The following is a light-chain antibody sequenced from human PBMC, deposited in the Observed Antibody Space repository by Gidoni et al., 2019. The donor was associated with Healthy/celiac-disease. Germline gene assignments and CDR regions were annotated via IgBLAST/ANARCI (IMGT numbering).Light chain of an antibody. V-gene: IGKV4-1*01. Sequence: DIVMTQSPDSLAVSLGESATINCKSSKSVLYSSNNKNYLAWYQQKPGQPPTLLIYWASTRESGVPDRFSGSGSGTDFTLTISSLQAEDVAVYYCHQYYSPPLTFGGGTKVEIK. J-gene: IGKJ4*01. CDR1: KSVLYSSNNKNY. CDR3: HQYYSPPLT. CDR2: WAS.